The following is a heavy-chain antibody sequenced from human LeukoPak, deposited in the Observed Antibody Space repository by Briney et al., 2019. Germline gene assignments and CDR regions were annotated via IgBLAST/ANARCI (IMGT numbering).Heavy chain of an antibody. CDR2: IYTSGST. Sequence: SETLSLTCTVSGGSISSYYWSWIRQPPRKGQEWIGYIYTSGSTNYNPSLKSRVTISVDTSKNQFSLKLSSVTAADTAVYYCARLTGDWFDYWGQGTLVTVSS. V-gene: IGHV4-4*09. D-gene: IGHD7-27*01. J-gene: IGHJ4*02. CDR3: ARLTGDWFDY. CDR1: GGSISSYY.